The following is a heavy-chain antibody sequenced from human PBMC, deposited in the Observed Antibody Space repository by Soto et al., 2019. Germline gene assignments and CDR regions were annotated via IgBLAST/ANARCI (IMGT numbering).Heavy chain of an antibody. Sequence: SENLSLTCTVSGGSISSGDYYWSWIRQPPGKGLEWIGYIYYSGSTYYNPSLKSRVTISVDTSKNQFSLKLSSVTAADTAVYYCASSWQQLVCFYFDYWRQGTLVIVSS. CDR1: GGSISSGDYY. D-gene: IGHD6-13*01. J-gene: IGHJ4*02. CDR3: ASSWQQLVCFYFDY. V-gene: IGHV4-30-4*01. CDR2: IYYSGST.